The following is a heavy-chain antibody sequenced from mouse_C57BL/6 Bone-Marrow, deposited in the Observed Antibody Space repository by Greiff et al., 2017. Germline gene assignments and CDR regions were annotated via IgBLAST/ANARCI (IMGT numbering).Heavy chain of an antibody. Sequence: EVQLQESGGGLVQPGGSLSLSCAASGFTFTDYYMSWVRQPPGKALEWLGFIRNKANGYTTEYSASVQGRFTISRDNSQSILYLQMNALRAEDSATYYCARGSYYFDYWGQGTTLTVSS. CDR1: GFTFTDYY. J-gene: IGHJ2*01. V-gene: IGHV7-3*01. CDR2: IRNKANGYTT. D-gene: IGHD1-1*01. CDR3: ARGSYYFDY.